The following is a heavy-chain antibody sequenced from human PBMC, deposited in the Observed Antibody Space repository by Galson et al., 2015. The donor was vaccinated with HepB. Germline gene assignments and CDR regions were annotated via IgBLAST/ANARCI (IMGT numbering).Heavy chain of an antibody. V-gene: IGHV1-18*04. CDR2: ISVSNGNT. CDR1: GYTFNSYG. CDR3: ARYPRDEGVVIKGGFDY. Sequence: SVKVSCKASGYTFNSYGISWVRQAPGQGLEWMGWISVSNGNTNYAQTLQDRVTMTTDNSTSSAYMELRSLSFDDTAVYYCARYPRDEGVVIKGGFDYWGQGTLVTVSS. D-gene: IGHD3-3*01. J-gene: IGHJ4*02.